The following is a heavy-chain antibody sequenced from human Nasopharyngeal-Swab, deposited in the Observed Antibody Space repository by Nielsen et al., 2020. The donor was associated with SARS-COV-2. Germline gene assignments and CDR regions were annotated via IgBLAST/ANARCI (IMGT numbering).Heavy chain of an antibody. V-gene: IGHV4-39*01. Sequence: SETLSLTCTVSGGSISSHSYYWAWIRQPPGKGPEWIGHIYYTGSTHYNPSLRSRVTTSVDTSKNQFSLELRSVTAADTGVYFCARLNYDFGGLYGVDVRGQGTTVTVSS. CDR3: ARLNYDFGGLYGVDV. CDR1: GGSISSHSYY. J-gene: IGHJ6*02. CDR2: IYYTGST. D-gene: IGHD3-3*01.